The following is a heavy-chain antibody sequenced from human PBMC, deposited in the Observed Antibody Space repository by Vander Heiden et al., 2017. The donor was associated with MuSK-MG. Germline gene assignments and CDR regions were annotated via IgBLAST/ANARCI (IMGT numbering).Heavy chain of an antibody. V-gene: IGHV3-30-3*01. CDR1: GFTFSSYA. Sequence: QVQLVESGGGVVQPGRSLRLSCAASGFTFSSYAMHWVRQAPGKGLEWVAVISYDGSNKYYADSVKGRFTISRDNSKNTLYLQMNSLRAEDTAVYYCARELGMAAFDIWGQGTMVTVSS. CDR3: ARELGMAAFDI. D-gene: IGHD7-27*01. CDR2: ISYDGSNK. J-gene: IGHJ3*02.